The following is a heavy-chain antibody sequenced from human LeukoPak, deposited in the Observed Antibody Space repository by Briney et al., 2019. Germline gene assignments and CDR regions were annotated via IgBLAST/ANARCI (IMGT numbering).Heavy chain of an antibody. CDR3: ARELPPVVTYYFDY. D-gene: IGHD2-15*01. Sequence: GGSLRLSCAASGFTFNTNAMSWVRQAPGKGLEWVAVIWYDGSNKYYADSVKGRFTISRDNSKNTLYLQMNSLRAEDTAVYYCARELPPVVTYYFDYWGQGTLVTVSS. V-gene: IGHV3-33*08. CDR2: IWYDGSNK. J-gene: IGHJ4*02. CDR1: GFTFNTNA.